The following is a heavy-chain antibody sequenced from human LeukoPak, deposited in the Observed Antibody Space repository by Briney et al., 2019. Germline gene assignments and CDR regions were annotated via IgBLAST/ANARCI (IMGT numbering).Heavy chain of an antibody. J-gene: IGHJ4*02. D-gene: IGHD6-13*01. CDR1: GFTFTNHW. CDR3: ARDRGIAALSPMGGHPY. V-gene: IGHV3-74*01. CDR2: IRPDGRET. Sequence: GGSLRLSCAASGFTFTNHWMHWVRQAPGKGLVWVSRIRPDGRETNHAGSVKGRFTISRDNAKNTLYLQMNSLGDEDTAVYYCARDRGIAALSPMGGHPYWGQGTLVTVSS.